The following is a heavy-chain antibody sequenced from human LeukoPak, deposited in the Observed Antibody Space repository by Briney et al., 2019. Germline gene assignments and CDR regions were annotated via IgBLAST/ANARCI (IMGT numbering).Heavy chain of an antibody. CDR1: GFAFSGYS. Sequence: GSLRLSCAASGFAFSGYSMHWVRQAPGKGLEWVAVISYDGHNKDYADSVKGRFTISRDNAKNSLYLQMNSLRAEDTAVYYCARDYCSTTSCRFDYWGQGTLVTVSS. CDR2: ISYDGHNK. D-gene: IGHD2-2*01. V-gene: IGHV3-30-3*01. J-gene: IGHJ4*02. CDR3: ARDYCSTTSCRFDY.